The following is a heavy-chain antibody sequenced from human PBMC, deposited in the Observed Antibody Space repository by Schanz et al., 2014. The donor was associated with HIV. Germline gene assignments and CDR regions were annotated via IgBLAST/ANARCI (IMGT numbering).Heavy chain of an antibody. CDR3: ARVANWDYYGMDV. CDR2: ISYDGSNK. CDR1: GFTFSTYG. J-gene: IGHJ6*02. V-gene: IGHV3-30*03. D-gene: IGHD3-10*01. Sequence: VQLLESGGNLXXXGGSLRLSCTXFGFTFSTYGMHWVRQGPGKGLEWVAFISYDGSNKYYADSVKGRFTISRDNSKXXXXXXXXXXXXXXXXVYYCARVANWDYYGMDVWGRGTTVTVSS.